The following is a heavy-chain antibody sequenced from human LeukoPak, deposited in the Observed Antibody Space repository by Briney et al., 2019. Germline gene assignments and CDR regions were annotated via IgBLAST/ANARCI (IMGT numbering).Heavy chain of an antibody. D-gene: IGHD2-21*01. CDR1: GFTFSSYS. CDR2: ISSSSSYI. V-gene: IGHV3-21*01. CDR3: ARGSTYCGGDCYGFDY. Sequence: GGSLRLSCAASGFTFSSYSMNWVRQAPGKGLEWVSSISSSSSYIYYADSVKGRFTISRDNAKNSLYLQMNSLRAEDTAVYYCARGSTYCGGDCYGFDYWGQGTLVTVSS. J-gene: IGHJ4*02.